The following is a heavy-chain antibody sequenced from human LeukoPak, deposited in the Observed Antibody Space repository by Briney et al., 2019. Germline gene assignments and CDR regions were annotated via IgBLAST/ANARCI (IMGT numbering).Heavy chain of an antibody. Sequence: ASVKVSCKASGYSFTGHYMHWVRQAPGQGLEWMGWINPKSGGTNYAQKFQGRVTMTRDTSISTAYMELSRLRSDDTAVYYCATNWGYCGGDCYPNDAFDIWGQGTMVTVSS. V-gene: IGHV1-2*02. CDR3: ATNWGYCGGDCYPNDAFDI. D-gene: IGHD2-21*02. J-gene: IGHJ3*02. CDR2: INPKSGGT. CDR1: GYSFTGHY.